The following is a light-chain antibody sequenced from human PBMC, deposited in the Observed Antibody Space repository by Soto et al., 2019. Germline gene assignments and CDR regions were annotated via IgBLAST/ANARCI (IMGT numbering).Light chain of an antibody. CDR2: AAS. Sequence: DIQMTQSPSSLSASVGDRVTITCRASKGISNYLAWYQQIPGKVPKLLIYAASTLQSGVPSRFSGSGSGTDFTLTISSLQPEDVATYYCQEYKSAPRTFGQGTKVEIK. CDR3: QEYKSAPRT. V-gene: IGKV1-27*01. CDR1: KGISNY. J-gene: IGKJ1*01.